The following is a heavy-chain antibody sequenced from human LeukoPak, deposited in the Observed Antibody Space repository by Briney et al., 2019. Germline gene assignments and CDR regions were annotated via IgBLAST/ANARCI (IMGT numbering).Heavy chain of an antibody. J-gene: IGHJ5*02. V-gene: IGHV3-7*01. Sequence: GGSLRLSCAASGFTLSSYLMSWVRQAPGKGLEWVANIKQDGSEKYYVDSVKGRFTISRDNAKNSLYLQMNSLRAEDTAVYYCARDGDAFWFDPWGQGTLVTVSS. CDR1: GFTLSSYL. D-gene: IGHD7-27*01. CDR3: ARDGDAFWFDP. CDR2: IKQDGSEK.